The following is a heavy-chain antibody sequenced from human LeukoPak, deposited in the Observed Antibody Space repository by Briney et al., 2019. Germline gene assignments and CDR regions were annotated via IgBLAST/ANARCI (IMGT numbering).Heavy chain of an antibody. J-gene: IGHJ3*02. D-gene: IGHD3-9*01. CDR3: ARGPRVLVIIRPHAFDI. V-gene: IGHV4-34*01. CDR1: GGSFSGYY. CDR2: INHSGST. Sequence: SETLSLTCAVYGGSFSGYYWSWIRQPPGKGLEWTGEINHSGSTNYNPSLKSRVTISVDTSKNQFSLKLSSVTAADTAVYYCARGPRVLVIIRPHAFDIWGQGTVVTVSS.